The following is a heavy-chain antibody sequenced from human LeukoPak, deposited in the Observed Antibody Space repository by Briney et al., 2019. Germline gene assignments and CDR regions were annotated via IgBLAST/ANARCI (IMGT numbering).Heavy chain of an antibody. CDR2: IYTSGST. Sequence: PSETLSLTCAVYGGSFSGYYWSWIRQPPGKGLEWIGRIYTSGSTNYNPSLKSRVTISVDTSKNQFSLKLSSVTAADTAVYYCARAGWIITSGIDYWGQGALVTVSS. CDR3: ARAGWIITSGIDY. J-gene: IGHJ4*02. V-gene: IGHV4-4*08. CDR1: GGSFSGYY. D-gene: IGHD3-10*01.